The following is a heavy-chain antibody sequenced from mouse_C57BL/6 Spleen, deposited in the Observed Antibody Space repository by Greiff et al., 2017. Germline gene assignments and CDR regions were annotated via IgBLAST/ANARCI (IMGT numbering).Heavy chain of an antibody. CDR1: GYAFSSYW. J-gene: IGHJ1*03. V-gene: IGHV1-80*01. CDR3: ARRVFTTVVYWYFDV. CDR2: IYPGDGDT. Sequence: QVQLQQSGAELVKPGASVKISCKASGYAFSSYWMNWVKQRPGKGLEWIGQIYPGDGDTNYNGKFKGKATLTADKSSSTAYMQLSSLTSEDSAVYFCARRVFTTVVYWYFDVWGTGTTVTVSS. D-gene: IGHD1-1*01.